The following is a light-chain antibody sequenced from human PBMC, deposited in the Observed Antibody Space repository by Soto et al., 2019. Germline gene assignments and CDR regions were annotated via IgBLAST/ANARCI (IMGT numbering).Light chain of an antibody. Sequence: ETLMTQSPATLSVSPGERATLSCRASQSVSSKLAWYQQKPGQAPRLLIYGASTRATGIPARFSGSGSGTEFTLTISSLKSEDFAAYYCQQYNNWPTITFGQGTRLEIK. J-gene: IGKJ5*01. CDR1: QSVSSK. V-gene: IGKV3D-15*01. CDR3: QQYNNWPTIT. CDR2: GAS.